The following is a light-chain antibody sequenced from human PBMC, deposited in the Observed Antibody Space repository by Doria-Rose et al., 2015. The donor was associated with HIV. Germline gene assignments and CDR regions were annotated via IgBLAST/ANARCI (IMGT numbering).Light chain of an antibody. CDR1: QSFSSTY. CDR2: DGS. J-gene: IGKJ1*01. CDR3: HQYGTSWT. V-gene: IGKV3-20*01. Sequence: TQSPGTLSLSPGERATLSCRASQSFSSTYLAWYQQKPGQAPSLLIYDGSTRATGIPDRISASGSGTDFTLTINRLEPEDFALYCCHQYGTSWTFGQGTKVEI.